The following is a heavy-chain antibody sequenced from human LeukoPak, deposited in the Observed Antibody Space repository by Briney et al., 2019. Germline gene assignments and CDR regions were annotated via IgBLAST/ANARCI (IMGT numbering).Heavy chain of an antibody. CDR3: ASAYGGNSLSFDY. CDR2: IYYSGST. J-gene: IGHJ4*02. V-gene: IGHV4-59*08. Sequence: SETLFLTCTVSGGSISSYYWSWIRQPPGKGLEWIGYIYYSGSTNYNPSLKSRVTISVDTSKNQFSLKLSSVTAADTAVYYCASAYGGNSLSFDYWGQGTLVTVSS. CDR1: GGSISSYY. D-gene: IGHD4-23*01.